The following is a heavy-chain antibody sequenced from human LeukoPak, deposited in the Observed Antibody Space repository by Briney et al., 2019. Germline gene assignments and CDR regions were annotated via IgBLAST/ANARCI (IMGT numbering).Heavy chain of an antibody. CDR3: AHSWGIATAGKGFYYYGMDV. V-gene: IGHV2-5*01. CDR1: GSSLSTSGVG. CDR2: IYWNDDK. D-gene: IGHD6-13*01. Sequence: KSGPTLVKPTPTLTLTCTFSGSSLSTSGVGVGWIRQPPGKALEWLALIYWNDDKRYSPSLKSRLTITKDTSKNQVVLTMTNMDPVDTATYYCAHSWGIATAGKGFYYYGMDVWGQGTTVTVSS. J-gene: IGHJ6*02.